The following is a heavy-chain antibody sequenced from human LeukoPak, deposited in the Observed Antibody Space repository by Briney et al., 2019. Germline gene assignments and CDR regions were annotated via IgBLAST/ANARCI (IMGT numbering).Heavy chain of an antibody. D-gene: IGHD1-26*01. V-gene: IGHV4-61*08. CDR2: IYHTGSN. CDR3: ARDQGGSSYRHAFGI. Sequence: SETLSLTCTVSGGSVSSADYYWSWIRHPPGKGLEWIGYIYHTGSNNYKYSLKSRVTISLDTSKNRFSLRLTSMTAADTAIYYCARDQGGSSYRHAFGIWGQGTMVTVSS. J-gene: IGHJ3*02. CDR1: GGSVSSADYY.